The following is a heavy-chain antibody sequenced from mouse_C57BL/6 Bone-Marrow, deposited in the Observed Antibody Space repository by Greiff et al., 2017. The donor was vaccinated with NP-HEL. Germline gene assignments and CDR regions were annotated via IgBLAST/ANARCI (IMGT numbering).Heavy chain of an antibody. V-gene: IGHV5-12*01. CDR3: ARPPPKGYAMDY. CDR1: GFTFSDYY. Sequence: EVQGVESGGGLVQPGGSLKLSCAASGFTFSDYYMYWVRQTPEKRLEWVAYISNGGGSTYYPDTVKGRFTISRDNAKNTLYLQMSRLKSEDTAMYYCARPPPKGYAMDYWGQGTSVTVSS. CDR2: ISNGGGST. J-gene: IGHJ4*01.